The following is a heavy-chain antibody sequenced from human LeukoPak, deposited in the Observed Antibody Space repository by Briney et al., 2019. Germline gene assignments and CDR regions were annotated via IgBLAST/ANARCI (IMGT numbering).Heavy chain of an antibody. CDR2: ISSSSSYI. V-gene: IGHV3-21*01. CDR3: ARDRAFIAAAGYTLDY. D-gene: IGHD6-13*01. J-gene: IGHJ4*02. CDR1: GFTFSSYS. Sequence: GGSLRLSCAASGFTFSSYSMNWVRQAPGKGLEWVSSISSSSSYIYYADSVKGRFTISRDNAKNSLYLQMNSLRAEDTAVYYCARDRAFIAAAGYTLDYWGQGTLVTVSS.